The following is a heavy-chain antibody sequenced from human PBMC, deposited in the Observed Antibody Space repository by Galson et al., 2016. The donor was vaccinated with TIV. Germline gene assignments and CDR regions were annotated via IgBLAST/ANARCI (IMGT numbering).Heavy chain of an antibody. D-gene: IGHD4-17*01. Sequence: SLRLSCATSGFTFSSYGIHWVRQAPGKGLEWVAFIRYDGSNKYYADSVKGRFTISRDNSKNTVYLKRNGLRAEDTALYCCAKDSTTPLYYMDVWGKGTTVTVSS. V-gene: IGHV3-30*02. CDR3: AKDSTTPLYYMDV. CDR2: IRYDGSNK. CDR1: GFTFSSYG. J-gene: IGHJ6*03.